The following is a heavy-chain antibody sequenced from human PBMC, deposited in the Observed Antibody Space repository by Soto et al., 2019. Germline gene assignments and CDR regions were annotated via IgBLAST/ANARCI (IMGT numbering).Heavy chain of an antibody. CDR2: IYSGGST. CDR1: GFTVSSNY. V-gene: IGHV3-53*01. J-gene: IGHJ4*02. D-gene: IGHD5-12*01. CDR3: ARESHPWLYFDY. Sequence: GGSLRLSCAASGFTVSSNYMSWVRQAPGKGLEWVSVIYSGGSTYHAASVKGRFTISRDNSKNTLYLQMNSLRAEDTAVYYCARESHPWLYFDYWGQGTLVTVSS.